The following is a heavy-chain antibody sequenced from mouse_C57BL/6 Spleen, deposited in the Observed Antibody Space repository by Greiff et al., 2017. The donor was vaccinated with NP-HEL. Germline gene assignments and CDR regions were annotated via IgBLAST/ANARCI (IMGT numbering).Heavy chain of an antibody. D-gene: IGHD2-4*01. J-gene: IGHJ2*01. CDR1: GFTFSSYA. CDR3: ARRGYYDYEGYYFDY. Sequence: EVQVVESGGGLVKPGGSLKLSCAASGFTFSSYAMSWVRQTPEQRLEWVATISDGGSYTYYPDNVKGRFTISRDNAKNNLYLQMSHLKSEDTAMYYCARRGYYDYEGYYFDYWGQGTTLTVSS. V-gene: IGHV5-4*01. CDR2: ISDGGSYT.